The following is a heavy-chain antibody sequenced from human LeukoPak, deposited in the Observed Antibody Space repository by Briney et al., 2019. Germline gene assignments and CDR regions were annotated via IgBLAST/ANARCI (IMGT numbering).Heavy chain of an antibody. J-gene: IGHJ5*02. CDR2: INTNTRNP. V-gene: IGHV7-4-1*02. Sequence: ASVKVSCKASGYTFTDYAMNWVRQAPGQGLEWMGWINTNTRNPTYAQGFTGRFVFSLDTSVSTAYLQISGLKAEDTAVYYCARERMPSRWYYDSSGADPWGQGTLVTVSS. CDR3: ARERMPSRWYYDSSGADP. D-gene: IGHD3-22*01. CDR1: GYTFTDYA.